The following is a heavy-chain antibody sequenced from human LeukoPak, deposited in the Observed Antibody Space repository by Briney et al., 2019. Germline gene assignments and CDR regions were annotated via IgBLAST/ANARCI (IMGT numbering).Heavy chain of an antibody. J-gene: IGHJ6*02. Sequence: GASVKVSCKASGYTFTSYYMHWVRQAPGQGLEWMGIINPSGGSTSYAQKFQGRVTMTRDTSTSTVYMELSSLRSEDTAVYYCARELGDYGDYGNYYGMDVWGQGTTVTVSS. CDR1: GYTFTSYY. CDR3: ARELGDYGDYGNYYGMDV. V-gene: IGHV1-46*01. CDR2: INPSGGST. D-gene: IGHD4-17*01.